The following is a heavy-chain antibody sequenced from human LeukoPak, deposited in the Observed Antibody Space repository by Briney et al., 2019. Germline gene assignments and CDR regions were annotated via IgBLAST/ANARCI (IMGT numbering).Heavy chain of an antibody. CDR2: VNYRGSP. CDR3: SRSGLTGMREYERADYYYYGMDL. CDR1: GGSFSGYL. J-gene: IGHJ6*02. D-gene: IGHD3-16*01. Sequence: SETLSLTCDVPGGSFSGYLWNWIRQSPGKGLEWIGEVNYRGSPNYNPSLESRVTISVDTSKNQLSLKLTSVTAADTALYYCSRSGLTGMREYERADYYYYGMDLWGQGTAVTVFS. V-gene: IGHV4-34*01.